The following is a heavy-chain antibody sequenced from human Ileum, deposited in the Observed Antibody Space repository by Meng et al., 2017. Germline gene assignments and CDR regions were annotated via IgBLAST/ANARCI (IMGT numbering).Heavy chain of an antibody. J-gene: IGHJ4*02. CDR2: ISSSSSYI. CDR1: GFTFSSYS. Sequence: GESLKISCAASGFTFSSYSMNWVRQAPGKGLEWVSSISSSSSYIYYADSVKGRFTISRDNAKNSLYLQMNSLRAEDTAVYYCARVRGTDIVVVTAIVDYWGQGTLVTVSS. CDR3: ARVRGTDIVVVTAIVDY. D-gene: IGHD2-21*02. V-gene: IGHV3-21*01.